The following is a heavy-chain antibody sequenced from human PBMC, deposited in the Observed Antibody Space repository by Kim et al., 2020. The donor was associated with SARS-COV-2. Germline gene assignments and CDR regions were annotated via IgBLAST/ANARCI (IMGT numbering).Heavy chain of an antibody. D-gene: IGHD6-13*01. V-gene: IGHV3-30*04. CDR1: GFTFSSYA. J-gene: IGHJ4*02. Sequence: GGSLRLSCAASGFTFSSYAMHWVRQAPGKGLEWVAVISYDGSNKYYADSVKGRFTISRDNSKNTLYLQMNSLRAEDTAVYYCARGPPIAAADYFDYWGQGTLVTVSS. CDR3: ARGPPIAAADYFDY. CDR2: ISYDGSNK.